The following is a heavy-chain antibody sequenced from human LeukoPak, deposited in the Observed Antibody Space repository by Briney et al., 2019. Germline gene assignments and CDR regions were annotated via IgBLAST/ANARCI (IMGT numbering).Heavy chain of an antibody. CDR1: GFTFADYA. J-gene: IGHJ5*02. Sequence: GRSLRLSCAASGFTFADYAMHWVRQAPGKGLEWVSGISWNSGSIGYADSVKGRFTISRDNAKNSLYLQMNSLRAEDTALYYCAKEGSIAVACHISGRWFDPWGQGTLVTVSS. V-gene: IGHV3-9*01. CDR2: ISWNSGSI. D-gene: IGHD6-19*01. CDR3: AKEGSIAVACHISGRWFDP.